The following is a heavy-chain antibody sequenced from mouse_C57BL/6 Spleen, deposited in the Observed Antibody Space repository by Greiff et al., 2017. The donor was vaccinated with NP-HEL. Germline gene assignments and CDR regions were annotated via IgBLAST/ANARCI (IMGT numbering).Heavy chain of an antibody. Sequence: EVQLVESGAELVRPGASVKLSCTASGFNIKDYYMHWVKQRPEQGLEWIGRIDPEDGDTEYAPKFQGKATMTADTSSNTAYLQLSSLTSEDTAVYYCTRITTVVATKYFDVWGTGTTVTVSS. V-gene: IGHV14-1*01. CDR2: IDPEDGDT. J-gene: IGHJ1*03. D-gene: IGHD1-1*01. CDR3: TRITTVVATKYFDV. CDR1: GFNIKDYY.